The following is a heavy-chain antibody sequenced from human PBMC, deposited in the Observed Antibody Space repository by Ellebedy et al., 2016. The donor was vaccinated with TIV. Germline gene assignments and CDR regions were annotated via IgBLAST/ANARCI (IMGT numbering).Heavy chain of an antibody. Sequence: ASVKVSCKASGYTFTGYYMHWVRQAPGQGLEWMGWINPNSGGTNYAQKFQGWVTMTRDTSISTAYMELSRLRSDDTAVYYCATQAAAAGLNSYYYGMDVWGQGTTVTVSS. D-gene: IGHD6-13*01. V-gene: IGHV1-2*04. CDR3: ATQAAAAGLNSYYYGMDV. CDR2: INPNSGGT. J-gene: IGHJ6*01. CDR1: GYTFTGYY.